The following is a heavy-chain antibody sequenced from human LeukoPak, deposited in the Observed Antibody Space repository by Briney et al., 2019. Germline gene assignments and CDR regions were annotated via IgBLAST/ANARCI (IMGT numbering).Heavy chain of an antibody. V-gene: IGHV3-20*04. CDR1: GFTFDDYG. CDR2: INWNDGSA. J-gene: IGHJ4*02. CDR3: ARDSGDYGPGGY. D-gene: IGHD4-17*01. Sequence: PGGSPRLSCGASGFTFDDYGMSWVRQAPGKGLEWVSGINWNDGSAGYADSVKGRFTISRDNAKNSLYLQMNSLRAEDTALYYCARDSGDYGPGGYWGQGTLVTVSS.